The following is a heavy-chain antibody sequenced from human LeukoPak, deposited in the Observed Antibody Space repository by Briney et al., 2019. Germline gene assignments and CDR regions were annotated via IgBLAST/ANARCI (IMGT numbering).Heavy chain of an antibody. J-gene: IGHJ6*03. CDR1: GFTFSDYY. Sequence: PGESLRLSCAASGFTFSDYYMSWIRQAPGKGLEWVSYISSSGSTIYYADSVKGRFTISRDNAKNSLYLQMNSLRAEDTAVYYCARDIGSSWQRYYYYMDVWGKGTTVTVSS. CDR2: ISSSGSTI. D-gene: IGHD6-13*01. CDR3: ARDIGSSWQRYYYYMDV. V-gene: IGHV3-11*04.